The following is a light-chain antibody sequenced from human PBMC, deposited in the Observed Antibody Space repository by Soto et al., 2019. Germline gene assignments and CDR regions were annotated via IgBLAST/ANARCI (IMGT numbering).Light chain of an antibody. CDR1: NRGVGSYNL. CDR2: EVR. J-gene: IGLJ3*02. Sequence: QSVLTQPASVSGSPGQSITIACTGTNRGVGSYNLVSWYQQRPGEAPKLIISEVRNRPSGISYRFTGSKSGNTASLTISGLQAEDEADYYCSSYTTTSTLVFGGGTKVTVL. V-gene: IGLV2-14*01. CDR3: SSYTTTSTLV.